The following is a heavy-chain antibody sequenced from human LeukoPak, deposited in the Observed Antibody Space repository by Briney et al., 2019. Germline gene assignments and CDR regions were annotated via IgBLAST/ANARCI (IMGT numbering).Heavy chain of an antibody. CDR2: INPSGGST. J-gene: IGHJ4*02. CDR1: GYTFTGYY. V-gene: IGHV1-46*01. Sequence: ASVKVSCKASGYTFTGYYMHWVRQAPGQGLEWMGIINPSGGSTSYAQKFQGRVTMTRDMSTSTVYMELSSLRSEDTAVYYCARGDNTYYYDSSDQSTFDYWGQGTLVTVSS. CDR3: ARGDNTYYYDSSDQSTFDY. D-gene: IGHD3-22*01.